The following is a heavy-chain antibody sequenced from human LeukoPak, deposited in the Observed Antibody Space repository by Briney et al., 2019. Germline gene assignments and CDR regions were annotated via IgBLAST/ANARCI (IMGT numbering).Heavy chain of an antibody. V-gene: IGHV3-30*18. Sequence: PGGSLRLSCEASGFTFSTYGMHWVRQAPGKGLERVALISYDGSDKNYADSVKGRFTISRDNSKSTLYLQMDSLRGDDAAVYYCAKAVGSISWSFDYWGQGTLVTVSS. CDR3: AKAVGSISWSFDY. CDR1: GFTFSTYG. J-gene: IGHJ4*02. CDR2: ISYDGSDK. D-gene: IGHD6-13*01.